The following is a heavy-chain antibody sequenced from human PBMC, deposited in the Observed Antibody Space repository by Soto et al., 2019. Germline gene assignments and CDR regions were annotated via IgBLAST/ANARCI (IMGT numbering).Heavy chain of an antibody. CDR2: IYSGGST. J-gene: IGHJ3*02. CDR1: GFTVSSNY. V-gene: IGHV3-53*04. CDR3: ARGNIRFLEWLLTPDAFDI. Sequence: GGSLRLSCAASGFTVSSNYMSWVRQAPGKGLEWVSVIYSGGSTYYADSVKGRFTISRHNSKNTLYLQMNSLRAEDTAVYYCARGNIRFLEWLLTPDAFDIWGQGTVVTVSS. D-gene: IGHD3-3*01.